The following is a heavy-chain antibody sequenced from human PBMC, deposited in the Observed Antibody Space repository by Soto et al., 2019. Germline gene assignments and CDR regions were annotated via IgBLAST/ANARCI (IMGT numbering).Heavy chain of an antibody. CDR2: ISGSGGST. CDR3: AKDKRKLHSYPYAFDI. CDR1: GFTFSSYA. V-gene: IGHV3-23*01. J-gene: IGHJ3*02. D-gene: IGHD1-7*01. Sequence: GGSLRLSCAASGFTFSSYAMSWVRQAPGKGLEWVSAISGSGGSTYYADSVKGRFTISRDISKKTLYLQMNSLRADYTAVYYCAKDKRKLHSYPYAFDIWGQGTMVTVSS.